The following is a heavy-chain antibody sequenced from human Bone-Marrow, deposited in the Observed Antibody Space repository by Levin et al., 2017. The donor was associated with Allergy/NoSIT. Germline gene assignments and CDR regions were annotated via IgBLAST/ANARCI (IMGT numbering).Heavy chain of an antibody. CDR3: TSEGTIDRTDACDI. CDR1: GFSVSRNY. J-gene: IGHJ3*02. CDR2: IYSGGST. V-gene: IGHV3-53*01. D-gene: IGHD1-1*01. Sequence: AGGSLRLSCAASGFSVSRNYMSWVRQAPGKGPGWVSAIYSGGSTYYADSVKGRFSISRDNSLNTLYLQKNSLRADDTAVYYCTSEGTIDRTDACDIWGQGAMVTVSS.